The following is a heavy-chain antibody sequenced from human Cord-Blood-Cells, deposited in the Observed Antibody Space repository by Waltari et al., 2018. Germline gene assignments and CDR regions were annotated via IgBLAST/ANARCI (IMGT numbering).Heavy chain of an antibody. Sequence: QVQLQQWGAGLLKPSETLSLTCAVYGGSFSGYYWSWIRQPPGKGLEWIGEINHSGSTNYTPSLKSRVTISVDTSKNQFSLKLSSVTAADTAVYYCAGSIDYGVPFDYWGQGTLVTVSS. CDR3: AGSIDYGVPFDY. CDR2: INHSGST. V-gene: IGHV4-34*01. J-gene: IGHJ4*02. CDR1: GGSFSGYY. D-gene: IGHD4-17*01.